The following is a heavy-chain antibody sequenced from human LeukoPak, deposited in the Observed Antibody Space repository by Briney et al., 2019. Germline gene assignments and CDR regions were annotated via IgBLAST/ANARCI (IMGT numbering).Heavy chain of an antibody. Sequence: PGGSLRLSCVASGFTFSIYSINWVRQAPGKGLEWVSSISSSSTYIYYADSVKGRFTISRDNVNNSLYLQMNSLRAEDTAIYYCARDSSILSWRDYDPLLDSWGQGTLVTVSS. J-gene: IGHJ4*02. D-gene: IGHD3-22*01. CDR1: GFTFSIYS. CDR3: ARDSSILSWRDYDPLLDS. CDR2: ISSSSTYI. V-gene: IGHV3-21*01.